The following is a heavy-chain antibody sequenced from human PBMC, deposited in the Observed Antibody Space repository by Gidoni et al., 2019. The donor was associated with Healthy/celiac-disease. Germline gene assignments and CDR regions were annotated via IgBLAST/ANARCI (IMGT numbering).Heavy chain of an antibody. V-gene: IGHV4-59*01. CDR1: GGSISSYY. Sequence: QVQLQESGPGLVKPSETLSLTCTVSGGSISSYYWSWIRQPPGKGLEWIGYIYYSGSTNYTPSLKSRVTISVDTSKNQFSLKLSSVTAADTAVYYCARVVMSSSWYGGNWFDPWGQGTLVTVSS. CDR2: IYYSGST. CDR3: ARVVMSSSWYGGNWFDP. D-gene: IGHD6-13*01. J-gene: IGHJ5*02.